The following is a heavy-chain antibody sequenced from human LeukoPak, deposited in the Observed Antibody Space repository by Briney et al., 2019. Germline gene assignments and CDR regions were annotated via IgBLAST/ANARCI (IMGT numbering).Heavy chain of an antibody. J-gene: IGHJ4*02. D-gene: IGHD3-3*01. CDR2: IKWNGGST. CDR3: ARVKGSGYRNSIDY. Sequence: GGSLRLSCAASGFTFSSYWMSWVRQAPGKGLEWVSGIKWNGGSTYYRDSVKGRFTISRDNAKNSLYLQMNSLRAEDTALYYCARVKGSGYRNSIDYWGQGTLVTVSS. CDR1: GFTFSSYW. V-gene: IGHV3-20*04.